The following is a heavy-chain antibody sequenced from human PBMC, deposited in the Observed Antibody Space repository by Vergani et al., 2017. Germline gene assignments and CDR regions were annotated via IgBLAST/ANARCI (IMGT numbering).Heavy chain of an antibody. Sequence: QVQLVQSGAEVKKPGASVKVSCKASGYTLTGYYMHWVRQAPGQGLEWMGWINPNSGGTNYAQKFQGRVTMTSDKSISTAYMELSRLRSDDTSVYYCARVGDDDSSGGGFQHWGQGTLVTVSS. CDR1: GYTLTGYY. D-gene: IGHD3-22*01. J-gene: IGHJ1*01. V-gene: IGHV1-2*02. CDR2: INPNSGGT. CDR3: ARVGDDDSSGGGFQH.